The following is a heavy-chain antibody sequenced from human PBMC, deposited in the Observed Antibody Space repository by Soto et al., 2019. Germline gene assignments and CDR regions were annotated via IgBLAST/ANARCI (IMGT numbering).Heavy chain of an antibody. D-gene: IGHD3-10*01. CDR3: ARFYYGSGSYYYYYYGMDV. V-gene: IGHV4-59*01. CDR1: GGSISSYY. CDR2: IYYSGST. Sequence: PSDTLSLTWTVSGGSISSYYWSWIRQPPGKGLEWIGYIYYSGSTNYNPSLKSRVTISVDTSKNQFSLKLSSVTAADTAVYYCARFYYGSGSYYYYYYGMDVWGQGTTVTVSS. J-gene: IGHJ6*02.